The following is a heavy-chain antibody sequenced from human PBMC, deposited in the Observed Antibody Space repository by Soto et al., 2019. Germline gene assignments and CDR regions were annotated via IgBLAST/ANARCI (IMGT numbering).Heavy chain of an antibody. CDR2: ISYDGSNT. Sequence: QVHLVESGGGVVQPGRSLRLSCAASGFTFNNFGMYWVRQAPGKGLERVAVISYDGSNTFYVDSVKGRFTISRDNSKNTVYLHMNSLRADDTAVYYCAKKIYGEVTAMDYFDYWGQGTRVTVAS. D-gene: IGHD2-21*02. V-gene: IGHV3-30*18. J-gene: IGHJ4*02. CDR3: AKKIYGEVTAMDYFDY. CDR1: GFTFNNFG.